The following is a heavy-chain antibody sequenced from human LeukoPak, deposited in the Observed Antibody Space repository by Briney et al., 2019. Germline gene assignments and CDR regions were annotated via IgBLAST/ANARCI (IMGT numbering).Heavy chain of an antibody. CDR1: GFTFSSYA. CDR2: ISGSGGST. D-gene: IGHD2-2*01. CDR3: AREEYQLPYQTKLDY. J-gene: IGHJ4*02. V-gene: IGHV3-23*01. Sequence: PGGSLRLSCAASGFTFSSYAMSWFRQAPGKGLEWVSAISGSGGSTYYADSVKGRFTISRDKSKNTLYLQMNSLRAEDTAVYYCAREEYQLPYQTKLDYWRQGTLVTVSS.